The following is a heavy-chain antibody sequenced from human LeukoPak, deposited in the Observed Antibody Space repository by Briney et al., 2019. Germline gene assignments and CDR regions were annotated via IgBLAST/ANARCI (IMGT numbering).Heavy chain of an antibody. D-gene: IGHD6-13*01. CDR3: AKTRPLDSSSWSHGDY. CDR2: INHNGNVN. J-gene: IGHJ4*02. V-gene: IGHV3-7*03. Sequence: PGGSLRLSCAASGFTFSSYWMNWARQAPGKGLEWVASINHNGNVNYYVDSVKGRFTISRDNAKNSLYLQMSNLRAEDTAVYYCAKTRPLDSSSWSHGDYWGQGTLVTVSS. CDR1: GFTFSSYW.